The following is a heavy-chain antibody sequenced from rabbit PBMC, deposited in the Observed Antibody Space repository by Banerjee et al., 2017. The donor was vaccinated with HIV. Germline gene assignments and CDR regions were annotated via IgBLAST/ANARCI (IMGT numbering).Heavy chain of an antibody. D-gene: IGHD4-2*01. CDR2: IHSDYGST. CDR3: ARDFNAGDDWTFNL. J-gene: IGHJ4*01. V-gene: IGHV1S40*01. CDR1: GFSFSSSYW. Sequence: QSLEESGGDLVKPGASLTLTCTASGFSFSSSYWICWVRQAPGKGLEWIACIHSDYGSTDYASWVNGRFTLSLDNAQNTVFLQVTSLTAADTATYFCARDFNAGDDWTFNLWGQGTLVTVS.